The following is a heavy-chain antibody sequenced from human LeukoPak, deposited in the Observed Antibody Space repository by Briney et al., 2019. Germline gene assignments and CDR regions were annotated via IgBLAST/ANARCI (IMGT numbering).Heavy chain of an antibody. Sequence: GGSLRLSCAAFGFTFSSYGMHWVRQTPGKGLEWVAFIRHDGSYQQYADSVKGRFTVSRDNSKDMVYLQMNSLRTVDTAVYYCAKNRDSSDYPRDFDFWGQGTLVTVSS. CDR2: IRHDGSYQ. CDR1: GFTFSSYG. J-gene: IGHJ4*02. V-gene: IGHV3-30*02. D-gene: IGHD3-22*01. CDR3: AKNRDSSDYPRDFDF.